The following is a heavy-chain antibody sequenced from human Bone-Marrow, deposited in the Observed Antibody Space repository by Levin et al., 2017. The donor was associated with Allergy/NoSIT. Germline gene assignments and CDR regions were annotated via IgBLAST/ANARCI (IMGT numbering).Heavy chain of an antibody. CDR1: GFTFSSYA. CDR2: ISGSGGST. J-gene: IGHJ4*02. CDR3: ATRYSSGWCVDY. V-gene: IGHV3-23*01. D-gene: IGHD6-19*01. Sequence: GESLKISCAASGFTFSSYAMSWVRQAPGKGLEWVSAISGSGGSTYYADSVKGRFTISRDNSKNTLYLQMNSLRAEDTAVYYCATRYSSGWCVDYWGQGTLVTVSS.